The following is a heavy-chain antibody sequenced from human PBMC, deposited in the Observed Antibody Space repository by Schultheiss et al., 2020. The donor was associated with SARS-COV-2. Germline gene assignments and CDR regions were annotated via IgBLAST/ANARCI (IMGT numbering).Heavy chain of an antibody. CDR2: INHSGST. J-gene: IGHJ5*02. V-gene: IGHV4-38-2*01. Sequence: SETLSITCAVSGYSISSGYYWSWIRQPPGKGLEWIGEINHSGSTNYNPSLKSRVTISVDTSKNQFSLKLSSVTAADTAVYYCARGGVLGKRWFDPWGQGTLVTVSS. CDR1: GYSISSGYY. D-gene: IGHD7-27*01. CDR3: ARGGVLGKRWFDP.